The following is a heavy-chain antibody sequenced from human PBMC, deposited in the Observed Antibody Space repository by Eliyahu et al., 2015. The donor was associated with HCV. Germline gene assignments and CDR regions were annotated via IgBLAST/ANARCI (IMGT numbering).Heavy chain of an antibody. CDR2: ISGSGDST. CDR3: AKDVFGGLVGDSFDL. V-gene: IGHV3-23*01. D-gene: IGHD3-16*02. CDR1: GFXFSGYT. J-gene: IGHJ3*01. Sequence: EMSLLESGGGVVQPGGSLRLSCGASGFXFSGYTMSWVRQAPGKGLQWISGISGSGDSTYIADSVKGRFTVSRDNSKNVVFLQMNSLRAEDTAIYYCAKDVFGGLVGDSFDLWGQGTLVTVSS.